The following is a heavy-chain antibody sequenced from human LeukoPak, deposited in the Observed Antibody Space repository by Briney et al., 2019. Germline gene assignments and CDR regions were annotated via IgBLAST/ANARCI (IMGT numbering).Heavy chain of an antibody. CDR3: ARQTYGTIPFDY. V-gene: IGHV4-34*01. J-gene: IGHJ4*02. CDR1: GGSFSGYY. D-gene: IGHD1-14*01. CDR2: INHGGST. Sequence: SETLSLTCAVYGGSFSGYYWSWIRQPPGKGLEWIGEINHGGSTNYNPSLKSRVTISVDTSKNQFSLKLSSVTAADTAVYYCARQTYGTIPFDYWGQGTLVTVSS.